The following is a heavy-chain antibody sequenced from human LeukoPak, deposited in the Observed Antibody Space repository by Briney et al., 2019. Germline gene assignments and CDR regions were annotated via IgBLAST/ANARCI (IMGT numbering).Heavy chain of an antibody. CDR2: IKEDGSER. D-gene: IGHD2-2*01. CDR1: AFIFSGHW. Sequence: GGSLRLSCAGSAFIFSGHWMNWVRQTPGKGLEWVASIKEDGSERQYVDSVKGRFSISRDNTKGSLFLQLNSLRAEDTAVYYCAREIVVVPAAVLINYYYYYGMDVWGQGTTVTVSS. V-gene: IGHV3-7*03. J-gene: IGHJ6*02. CDR3: AREIVVVPAAVLINYYYYYGMDV.